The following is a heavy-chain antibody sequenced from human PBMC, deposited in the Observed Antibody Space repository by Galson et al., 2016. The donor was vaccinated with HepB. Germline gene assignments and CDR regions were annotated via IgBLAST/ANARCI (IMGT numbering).Heavy chain of an antibody. CDR2: IWYDGSNK. CDR1: GCTFSSYG. Sequence: SLRLSCAASGCTFSSYGMHWVRQAPGKGLEWVAVIWYDGSNKYYADSVKGRFTISRDNSKNTLYRQMISLRDEDTAVYYCARDDYYGSGSYPPYVDYWGQGTLVTVSS. J-gene: IGHJ4*02. D-gene: IGHD3-10*01. CDR3: ARDDYYGSGSYPPYVDY. V-gene: IGHV3-33*01.